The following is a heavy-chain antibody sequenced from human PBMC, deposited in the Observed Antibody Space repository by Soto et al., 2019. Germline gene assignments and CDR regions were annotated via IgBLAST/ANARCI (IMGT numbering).Heavy chain of an antibody. J-gene: IGHJ6*02. CDR2: IDPSDSYT. V-gene: IGHV5-10-1*01. CDR3: TRQKGSSSGGRYYYSYGMDF. D-gene: IGHD6-6*01. CDR1: GYSFTSYL. Sequence: GESLKISCKGSGYSFTSYLISWVRQMPGKGLEWMGRIDPSDSYTNYSPSFQGHVTISDDKSISNAYLQWSRLKASDTAMYYCTRQKGSSSGGRYYYSYGMDFWGQGTTVTVSS.